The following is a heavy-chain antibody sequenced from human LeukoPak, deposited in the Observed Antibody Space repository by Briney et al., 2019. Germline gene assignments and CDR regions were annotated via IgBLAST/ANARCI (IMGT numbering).Heavy chain of an antibody. Sequence: SETLCLTCAVYGGSFSGYYWSWIRQYPGKGLEWIGYINSIGTTYYNPSLRSRISISVDTSKNQFSLKLNSVTAADTAVYYCARRGYSGYEHYFDYWGQGTLVTVSS. V-gene: IGHV4-34*09. CDR3: ARRGYSGYEHYFDY. CDR2: INSIGTT. J-gene: IGHJ4*02. D-gene: IGHD5-12*01. CDR1: GGSFSGYY.